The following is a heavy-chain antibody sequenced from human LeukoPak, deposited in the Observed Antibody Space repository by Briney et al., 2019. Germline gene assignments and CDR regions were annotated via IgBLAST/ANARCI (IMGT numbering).Heavy chain of an antibody. CDR2: ISYDVKNK. D-gene: IGHD6-13*01. V-gene: IGHV3-30*04. Sequence: PGRSLTLSCAASGFTFSTYAMHGVGQAADKGLAGVAVISYDVKNKYYADSVRGRFTIPRANSKNTLYLQMNRLTAEDPAVYYCARGGPHSSWPVDYWGQGTLVTVSS. CDR3: ARGGPHSSWPVDY. J-gene: IGHJ4*02. CDR1: GFTFSTYA.